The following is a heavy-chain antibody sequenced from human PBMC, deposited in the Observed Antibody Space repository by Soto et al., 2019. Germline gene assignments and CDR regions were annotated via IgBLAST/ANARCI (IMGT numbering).Heavy chain of an antibody. Sequence: GGSLRLSCAASGFTFSSYSMNWVRQAPGKGFVWFSYISSSSSTISYADSLKGRLTISRVNANNSLYLQMNSLRAEDTAVYYCARALRGPTSKTPWFDPWGQGTLVTVSS. CDR2: ISSSSSTI. CDR1: GFTFSSYS. D-gene: IGHD1-26*01. V-gene: IGHV3-48*04. J-gene: IGHJ5*02. CDR3: ARALRGPTSKTPWFDP.